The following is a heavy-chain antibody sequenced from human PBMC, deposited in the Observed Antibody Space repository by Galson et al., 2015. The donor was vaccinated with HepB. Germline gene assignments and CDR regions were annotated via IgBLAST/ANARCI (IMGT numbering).Heavy chain of an antibody. V-gene: IGHV3-30-3*01. Sequence: SLRLSCAASGFTFSSYAMHWVRQAPGKGLEWVAVISYDGSNKYYADSVKGRFTISRDNSKNTLYLQMNSLRAEDTAVYYCAREASGYSYGSLPGGWDQGTLVTVSS. CDR3: AREASGYSYGSLPGG. J-gene: IGHJ4*02. CDR2: ISYDGSNK. CDR1: GFTFSSYA. D-gene: IGHD5-18*01.